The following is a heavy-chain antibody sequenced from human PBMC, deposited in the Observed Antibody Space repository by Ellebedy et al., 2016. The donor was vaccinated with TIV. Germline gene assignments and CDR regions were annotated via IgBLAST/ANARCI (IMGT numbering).Heavy chain of an antibody. CDR2: ISSDGKST. CDR3: AKDHYPDSSGYYYRGGPYDH. V-gene: IGHV3-74*01. Sequence: GESLKISXAASGFTDSSYWMHWVRQAPGKGLVWVSRISSDGKSTTYADSVKGRFTVSRDNAKNTMYLQMNSLKSDDTAVYYCAKDHYPDSSGYYYRGGPYDHWGQGTLVTVSS. J-gene: IGHJ5*02. D-gene: IGHD3-22*01. CDR1: GFTDSSYW.